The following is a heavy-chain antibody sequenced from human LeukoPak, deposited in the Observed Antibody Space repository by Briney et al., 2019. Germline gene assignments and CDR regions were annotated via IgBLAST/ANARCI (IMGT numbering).Heavy chain of an antibody. CDR1: GFTFSSYS. J-gene: IGHJ4*02. D-gene: IGHD1-7*01. V-gene: IGHV3-21*04. CDR3: ARKGLGGELGGFDS. CDR2: ISSSSSYI. Sequence: GGSLRLSCAASGFTFSSYSMNWVRQAPGKGLECVSSISSSSSYIYYADSVKGRFTISRDNAKTSLYLQMNSLRAEDTALYHCARKGLGGELGGFDSWGQGTLVTVSS.